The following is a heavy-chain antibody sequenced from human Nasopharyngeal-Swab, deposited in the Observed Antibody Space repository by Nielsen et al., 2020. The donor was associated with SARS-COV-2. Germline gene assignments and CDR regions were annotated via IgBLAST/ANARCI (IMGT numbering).Heavy chain of an antibody. CDR2: INPNSGGT. J-gene: IGHJ3*02. CDR1: GYTFTGNF. V-gene: IGHV1-2*06. D-gene: IGHD1/OR15-1a*01. Sequence: ASVKVSCKASGYTFTGNFMHWVRQAPGQGLEWMGRINPNSGGTKFEQKFQGRVTLTRDTSISTAYMELSRLRSDDTAVYYCARDLSNTGDALDIWGQGTLVTVSS. CDR3: ARDLSNTGDALDI.